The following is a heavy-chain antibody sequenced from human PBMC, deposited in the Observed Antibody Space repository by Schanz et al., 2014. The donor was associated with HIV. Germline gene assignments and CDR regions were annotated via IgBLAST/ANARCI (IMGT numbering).Heavy chain of an antibody. CDR3: ARVALAVDGADYGMDV. Sequence: VQLLDSGGGLVQPGRSLRLSCAASGFSFSSYGMHWVRQAPGKGLEWVAIIWYDGSNKYYSEYVKGRFTISRDKSKNTLYLEMNSLRVEDTAVYYCARVALAVDGADYGMDVWGQGIMVTVSS. CDR1: GFSFSSYG. J-gene: IGHJ6*02. D-gene: IGHD2-2*01. CDR2: IWYDGSNK. V-gene: IGHV3-33*01.